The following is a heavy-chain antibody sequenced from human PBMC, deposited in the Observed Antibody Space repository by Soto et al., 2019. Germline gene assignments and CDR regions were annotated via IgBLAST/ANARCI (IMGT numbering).Heavy chain of an antibody. J-gene: IGHJ6*02. CDR2: ISSSGSTI. CDR3: ARDYDSSSWFRPYYYYYGMDV. D-gene: IGHD6-13*01. V-gene: IGHV3-11*01. CDR1: GFTFSDYY. Sequence: GGSLRLSCAASGFTFSDYYMSWIRQAPGKGLEWVSYISSSGSTIYYADSVKGRFTISRDNAKNSLYLQMNSLRAEDTAVYYCARDYDSSSWFRPYYYYYGMDVWGQGTTVTVSS.